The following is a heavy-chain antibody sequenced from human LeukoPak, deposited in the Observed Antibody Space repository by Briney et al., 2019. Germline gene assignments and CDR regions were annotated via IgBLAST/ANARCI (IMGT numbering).Heavy chain of an antibody. Sequence: ASVKVSCKASGYTFTSYYMHWVRQAPGQGLEWMGIINPSGGSTSYAQKFQGRVTMTRDMSTSTVYMELSRLRSDDTAVYYCARAIRGVISLGAFDIWGQGTMVTVSS. D-gene: IGHD3-10*01. J-gene: IGHJ3*02. CDR1: GYTFTSYY. CDR3: ARAIRGVISLGAFDI. V-gene: IGHV1-46*01. CDR2: INPSGGST.